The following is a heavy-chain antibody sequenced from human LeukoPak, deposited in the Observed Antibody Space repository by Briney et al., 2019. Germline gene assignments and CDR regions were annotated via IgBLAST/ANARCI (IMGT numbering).Heavy chain of an antibody. V-gene: IGHV4-4*08. CDR3: ARIRNSGYDPHYFDY. CDR1: GGSFSNYY. CDR2: IYASGST. Sequence: SETLSLTCTVSGGSFSNYYWSWIRQPPGKGLEWIGYIYASGSTSYNPSLKSRVTISVDTSKNQFSLKLSSVTAADTAVYYCARIRNSGYDPHYFDYWGQGTLVTVSS. D-gene: IGHD5-12*01. J-gene: IGHJ4*02.